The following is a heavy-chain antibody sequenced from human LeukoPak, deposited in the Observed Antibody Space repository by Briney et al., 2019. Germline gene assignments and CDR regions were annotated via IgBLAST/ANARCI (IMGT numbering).Heavy chain of an antibody. D-gene: IGHD2-15*01. CDR2: ISYDGSNK. CDR1: GFTFSSYG. Sequence: GGSLRLSCAASGFTFSSYGTHWVRQAPGKGLEWVAFISYDGSNKYYADSVKGRFTISRDSSKNTLFLQTNSLRAEDTAVYYCAKDLNVVVVAAIGYWGQGTLVTVSS. J-gene: IGHJ4*02. CDR3: AKDLNVVVVAAIGY. V-gene: IGHV3-30*18.